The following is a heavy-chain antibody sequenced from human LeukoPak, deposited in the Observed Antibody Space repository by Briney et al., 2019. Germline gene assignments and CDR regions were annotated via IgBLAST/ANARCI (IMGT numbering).Heavy chain of an antibody. J-gene: IGHJ6*02. Sequence: GGSLRLSCAASGFTFSSYAMSWVRQAPGKGLEWVSAISGSGGSTYYADSVKGRFTISRDNSKNTLYLQMNSLRAEDTAVYYCAKSADSSGYYDGAYYYYGIDVWGQGTTVTVSS. D-gene: IGHD3-22*01. CDR3: AKSADSSGYYDGAYYYYGIDV. CDR2: ISGSGGST. V-gene: IGHV3-23*01. CDR1: GFTFSSYA.